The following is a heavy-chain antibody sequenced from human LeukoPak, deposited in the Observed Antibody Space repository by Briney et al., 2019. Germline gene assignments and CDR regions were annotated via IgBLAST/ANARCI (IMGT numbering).Heavy chain of an antibody. Sequence: GGSLGLSCAASGFTFDDYAMHWVRQAPGKALEWVSGISWISGIIGYADSVKGRFTISRDNAKNSLYLQMNSLRAEDTAFYYCAKGATVTTSYGFDPWGQGTLVTVSS. V-gene: IGHV3-9*01. J-gene: IGHJ5*02. D-gene: IGHD4-17*01. CDR3: AKGATVTTSYGFDP. CDR1: GFTFDDYA. CDR2: ISWISGII.